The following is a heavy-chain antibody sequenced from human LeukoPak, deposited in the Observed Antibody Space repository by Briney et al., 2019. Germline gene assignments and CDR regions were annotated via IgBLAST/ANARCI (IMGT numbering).Heavy chain of an antibody. CDR1: GFAFSGSA. V-gene: IGHV3-73*01. CDR2: IRSKANSYAT. D-gene: IGHD3-3*01. CDR3: TSYDFGVVSPFDY. Sequence: GGSLKLSCAASGFAFSGSAMHWVRQASRKGLEWVGRIRSKANSYATAYAASVKGRFIVSRDDSKNTAYLQMNSLKTEDTAVYYCTSYDFGVVSPFDYWGQGTLVTVSS. J-gene: IGHJ4*02.